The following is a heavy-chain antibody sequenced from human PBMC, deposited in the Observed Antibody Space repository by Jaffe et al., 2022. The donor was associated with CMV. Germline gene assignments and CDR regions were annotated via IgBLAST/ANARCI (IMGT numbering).Heavy chain of an antibody. CDR3: ARDPNIVAVAAYYFDY. V-gene: IGHV3-33*01. CDR2: IWYDGSNK. Sequence: QVQLVESGGGVVQPGRSLRLSCAASGFTFSSYGMHWVRQAPGKGLEWVAVIWYDGSNKYYADSVKGRFTISRDNSKNTLYLQMNSLRAEDTAVYYCARDPNIVAVAAYYFDYWGQGTLVTVSS. CDR1: GFTFSSYG. D-gene: IGHD6-19*01. J-gene: IGHJ4*02.